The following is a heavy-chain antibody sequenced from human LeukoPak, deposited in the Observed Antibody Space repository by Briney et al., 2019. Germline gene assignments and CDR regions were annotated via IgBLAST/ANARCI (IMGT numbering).Heavy chain of an antibody. J-gene: IGHJ1*01. CDR2: IYYSGST. Sequence: SETLSLTCAVHGGSFSGYYWSWIRQPPGKGLEWIGYIYYSGSTNYNPSLKSRVTISVDTSKNQFSLKLSSVTAADTAVYYCARVSDSSSWQPFQHWGQGTLVTVSS. V-gene: IGHV4-59*01. D-gene: IGHD6-13*01. CDR3: ARVSDSSSWQPFQH. CDR1: GGSFSGYY.